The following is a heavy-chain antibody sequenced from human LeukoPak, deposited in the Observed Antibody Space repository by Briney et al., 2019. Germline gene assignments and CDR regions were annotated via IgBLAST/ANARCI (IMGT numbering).Heavy chain of an antibody. V-gene: IGHV1-8*01. Sequence: ASVKVSCKASGYTFTIYDINWVRPAPGQGLEWVGWMNPNNGGTVYAQKFQGRVTMTRDTSTGTLYMELNSLRSEDTAVYYCARGAIFGVTPRGYGMDVWGQGTTVTVSS. D-gene: IGHD3-3*01. J-gene: IGHJ6*02. CDR1: GYTFTIYD. CDR2: MNPNNGGT. CDR3: ARGAIFGVTPRGYGMDV.